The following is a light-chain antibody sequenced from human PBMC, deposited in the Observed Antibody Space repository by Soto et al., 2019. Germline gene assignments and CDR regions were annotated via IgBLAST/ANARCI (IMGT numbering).Light chain of an antibody. CDR3: QQYNNWPQIT. CDR1: QSISSSY. Sequence: IVLTQSPGPLSLSPWERATLSCRASQSISSSYLAWYQQKPGQAPRLLXYVASTRATGIPARFSGSGSGTELALTISSLQSEDFAVCYCQQYNNWPQITFGQGTRLEIK. CDR2: VAS. J-gene: IGKJ5*01. V-gene: IGKV3-15*01.